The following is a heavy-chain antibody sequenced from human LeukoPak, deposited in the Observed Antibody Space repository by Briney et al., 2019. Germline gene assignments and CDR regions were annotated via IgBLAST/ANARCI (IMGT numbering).Heavy chain of an antibody. CDR2: IYNSGST. J-gene: IGHJ4*02. Sequence: SETLSLTCTVSGGSITSYYWSWIRQPPGKGLEWIGYIYNSGSTNYNPSLKSRVAISLDTSKNQFSLKLSSVTAADTAVYYCARGVVAAAGRTFDFWGQGTLVTVSS. V-gene: IGHV4-59*01. CDR3: ARGVVAAAGRTFDF. D-gene: IGHD6-13*01. CDR1: GGSITSYY.